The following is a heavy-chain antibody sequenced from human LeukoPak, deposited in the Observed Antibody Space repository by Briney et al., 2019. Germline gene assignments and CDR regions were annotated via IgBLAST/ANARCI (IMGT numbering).Heavy chain of an antibody. D-gene: IGHD1-26*01. J-gene: IGHJ3*02. CDR2: IYYSGST. V-gene: IGHV4-39*01. CDR3: ARRKSAVGANSAFDI. CDR1: GGSISSSSYY. Sequence: SETLSLTCTVSGGSISSSSYYWGWIRQPPGKGLEWIGSIYYSGSTYYDPSLKSRATISADTSKNQFSLKLSAVTAADTAFYYCARRKSAVGANSAFDIWGQGTMVTVSS.